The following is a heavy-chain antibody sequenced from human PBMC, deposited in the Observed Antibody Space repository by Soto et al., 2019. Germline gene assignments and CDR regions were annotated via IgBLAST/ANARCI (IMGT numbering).Heavy chain of an antibody. J-gene: IGHJ3*01. CDR1: GYTFTSYD. CDR2: MNPNSGNT. D-gene: IGHD3-10*01. CDR3: AGWGPDGGVGDPWAFRL. Sequence: QVQLVQSGAEVKKPGASVKVSCKASGYTFTSYDINWVRQATGQGLEWMGWMNPNSGNTGYAQKFQGRVTMTRNTSISSGYMELSSVRSEDTAEYYCAGWGPDGGVGDPWAFRLWGQGTMVTVSS. V-gene: IGHV1-8*01.